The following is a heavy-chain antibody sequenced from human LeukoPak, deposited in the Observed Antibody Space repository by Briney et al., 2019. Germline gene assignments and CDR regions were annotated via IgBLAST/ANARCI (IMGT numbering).Heavy chain of an antibody. V-gene: IGHV1-8*03. CDR3: ARAKRNWGYYYMDV. D-gene: IGHD7-27*01. CDR2: MNPNSGNT. CDR1: GYTFTGYY. J-gene: IGHJ6*03. Sequence: ASVKVSCKASGYTFTGYYIHWVRQAPGQGLEWMGWMNPNSGNTGYAQKFQGRVTITRNTSISTAYMELSSLRSEDTAVYYCARAKRNWGYYYMDVWGKGTTVTVSS.